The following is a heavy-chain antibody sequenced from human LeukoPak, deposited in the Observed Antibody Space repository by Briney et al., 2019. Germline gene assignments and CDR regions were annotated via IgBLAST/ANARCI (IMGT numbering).Heavy chain of an antibody. V-gene: IGHV3-23*01. CDR2: ISGSGDST. CDR3: AKDPDADNDFWSGYYHY. Sequence: GGSLRLSCAASGFTFSSYAMSWVRQAPGKGLEGVSTISGSGDSTFYADSVKGRFTISRDNSKNMLYLQMNSLRAEDTAVYYCAKDPDADNDFWSGYYHYWGQGTLVTVSS. D-gene: IGHD3-3*01. CDR1: GFTFSSYA. J-gene: IGHJ4*02.